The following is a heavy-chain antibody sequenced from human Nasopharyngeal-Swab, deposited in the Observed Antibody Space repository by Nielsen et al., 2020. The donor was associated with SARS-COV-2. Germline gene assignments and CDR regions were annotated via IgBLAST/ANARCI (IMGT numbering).Heavy chain of an antibody. CDR3: AAQWLRYRDY. J-gene: IGHJ4*02. CDR2: ISGSGGST. Sequence: GGSLRLSCAASGFTFDDYGMSWVRQAPGKGLEWVSAISGSGGSTYYADSVKGRFTISRDNSKNTLYLQMNSLRAEDTAVYYCAAQWLRYRDYWGQGTLVTVSS. V-gene: IGHV3-23*01. CDR1: GFTFDDYG. D-gene: IGHD5-12*01.